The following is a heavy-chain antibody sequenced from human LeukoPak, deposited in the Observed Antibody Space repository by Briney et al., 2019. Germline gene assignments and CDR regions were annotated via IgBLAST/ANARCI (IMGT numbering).Heavy chain of an antibody. V-gene: IGHV3-7*02. Sequence: GGSLRLSCAASGFTFSSYWMSWVRQAPGKGLEWVANIKQDGSEKYYVDSVKGRFTISRDNAKNSLYLQMNSLRAEDTAVYYCARGSLNFGYYFDYWGQGTLVTVSS. J-gene: IGHJ4*02. CDR1: GFTFSSYW. CDR2: IKQDGSEK. CDR3: ARGSLNFGYYFDY. D-gene: IGHD3-10*01.